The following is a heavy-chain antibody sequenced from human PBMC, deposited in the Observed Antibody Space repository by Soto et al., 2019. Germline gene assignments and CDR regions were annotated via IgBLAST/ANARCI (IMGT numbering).Heavy chain of an antibody. CDR3: AVDGVPTSSFRYYYFRF. CDR1: ELPFTDYS. Sequence: QAQLVESGGGVVQPGRSLRLSCAASELPFTDYSMHWVRQTADKGLEWVAFISHDGRSTFYSDSVKGRFTISRDDSRSMLFLQMSGVTVEDTAIYYCAVDGVPTSSFRYYYFRFWGRGTLVTVSS. V-gene: IGHV3-30*04. J-gene: IGHJ4*02. D-gene: IGHD3-9*01. CDR2: ISHDGRST.